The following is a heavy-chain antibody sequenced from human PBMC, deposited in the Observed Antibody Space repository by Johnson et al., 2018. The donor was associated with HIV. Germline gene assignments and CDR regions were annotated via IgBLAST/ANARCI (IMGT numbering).Heavy chain of an antibody. CDR2: TRFDGSKK. Sequence: QVHLVESGGGVVQPGGSLRLSCAASGFTFSSYGMHWVRQTPGKGLEWVAFTRFDGSKKYYAESVKGRFSISRANAKNSLYLQMNSLRAGDTALYYCAKNRDPSLGGTMVHGPPRDAFDIWGQGTMVTVSS. D-gene: IGHD3-10*01. J-gene: IGHJ3*02. V-gene: IGHV3-30*02. CDR3: AKNRDPSLGGTMVHGPPRDAFDI. CDR1: GFTFSSYG.